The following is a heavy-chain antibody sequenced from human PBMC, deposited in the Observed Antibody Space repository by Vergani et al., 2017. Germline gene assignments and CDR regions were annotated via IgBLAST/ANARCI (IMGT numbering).Heavy chain of an antibody. J-gene: IGHJ4*02. CDR1: GFTFSSYA. CDR2: ISGSGGST. V-gene: IGHV3-23*01. D-gene: IGHD1-26*01. Sequence: EVQLLESGGGLVQPGGSLRLSCAASGFTFSSYAMSWVRQAPGKGLEWVSAISGSGGSTYYADSVKGRFTISRDNSKNTLYLQMNSLRAEDTAVYYCANYVSRDGGSYPDPFDYWGQGTLVTVSS. CDR3: ANYVSRDGGSYPDPFDY.